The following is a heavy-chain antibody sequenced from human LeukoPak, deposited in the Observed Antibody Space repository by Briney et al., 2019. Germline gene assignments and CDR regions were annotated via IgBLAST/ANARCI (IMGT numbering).Heavy chain of an antibody. CDR1: GFTFSSYE. CDR2: IKQDGGRK. V-gene: IGHV3-7*01. D-gene: IGHD3-16*01. Sequence: PGGSLRLSCAASGFTFSSYEMSWVRQAPGKGLEWVANIKQDGGRKYYADSVKGRFTISRDNSKNTLYLQMNSLRAEDTAVYYCARDFTDERNAFDIWGQGTMVTVSS. CDR3: ARDFTDERNAFDI. J-gene: IGHJ3*02.